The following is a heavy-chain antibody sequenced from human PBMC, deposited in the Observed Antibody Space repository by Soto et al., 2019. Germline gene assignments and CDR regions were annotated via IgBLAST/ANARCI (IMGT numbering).Heavy chain of an antibody. V-gene: IGHV3-74*01. D-gene: IGHD6-13*01. CDR1: GFTFSSSW. J-gene: IGHJ5*02. CDR3: VSGLRSRSWYRFYL. Sequence: GGSLRLSCAASGFTFSSSWMHWVRQAPGKGLVWVSRVSGDGSSTNYADSVKGRFTISRDNAKNTLYLQMNSLRAEDAAVYYCVSGLRSRSWYRFYLWGQGSLVTV. CDR2: VSGDGSST.